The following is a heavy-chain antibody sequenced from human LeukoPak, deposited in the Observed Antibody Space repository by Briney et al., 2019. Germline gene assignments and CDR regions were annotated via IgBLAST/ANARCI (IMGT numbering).Heavy chain of an antibody. CDR3: ARAPRIGNGKYYYYGMDV. CDR1: GGSFSGYY. V-gene: IGHV4-34*01. J-gene: IGHJ6*02. Sequence: SETLSLTCAVYGGSFSGYYWSWIRQPPGKGLEWIGEINHSGSTNYNPSLKSRVTISVDTSKNQFSLKLSSVTAADAAVYYCARAPRIGNGKYYYYGMDVWGQGTTVTVSS. CDR2: INHSGST. D-gene: IGHD1-1*01.